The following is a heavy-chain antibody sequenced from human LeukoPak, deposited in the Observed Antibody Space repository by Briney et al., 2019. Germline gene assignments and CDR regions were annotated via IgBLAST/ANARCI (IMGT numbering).Heavy chain of an antibody. CDR1: GFIFSSYS. V-gene: IGHV3-21*01. D-gene: IGHD1-20*01. CDR3: ARERGITASADWFDP. CDR2: IRSSSSYI. J-gene: IGHJ5*02. Sequence: GGSLRLSCAASGFIFSSYSMNWVRQAPGRGLEWVSSIRSSSSYIYYAESVKGRFTISRDNANNSMYLQMNSLRAEDTAVYYCARERGITASADWFDPWGQGTLVTVSS.